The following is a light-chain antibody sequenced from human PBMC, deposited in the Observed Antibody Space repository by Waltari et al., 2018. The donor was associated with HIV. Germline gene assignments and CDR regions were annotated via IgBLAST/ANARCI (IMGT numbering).Light chain of an antibody. CDR2: KDT. J-gene: IGLJ1*01. CDR3: VGWDSRLSGYV. V-gene: IGLV1-47*01. Sequence: QSVLTQPPSASGTPGQRVTISCPGSSSNIENDNVYWYQQLTGAAPRLLIYKDTQRPSGVPDRFTGSKSGTSASLAISGLRSEDEADYYCVGWDSRLSGYVFGSGTKVTVL. CDR1: SSNIENDN.